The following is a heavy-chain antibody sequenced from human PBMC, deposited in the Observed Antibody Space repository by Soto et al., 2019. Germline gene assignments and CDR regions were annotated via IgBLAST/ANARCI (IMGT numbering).Heavy chain of an antibody. CDR2: ISYDGSNK. J-gene: IGHJ6*02. Sequence: QVQLVESGGGVVQPGRSLRLSCAASGFTFSSYGMHWVRQAPGTGLAWVAVISYDGSNKYYADSVKGRFTISRDNSKNTLYLQMNSLRAEDTAVYYCAKDGGVAAAGNGMDVWGQGTTVTVSS. CDR1: GFTFSSYG. D-gene: IGHD6-13*01. V-gene: IGHV3-30*18. CDR3: AKDGGVAAAGNGMDV.